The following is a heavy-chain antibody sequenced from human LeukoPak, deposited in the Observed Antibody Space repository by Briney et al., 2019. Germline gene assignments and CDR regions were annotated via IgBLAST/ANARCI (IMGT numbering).Heavy chain of an antibody. D-gene: IGHD3-3*01. CDR3: ANLMSYDFWSGYSAYMDV. J-gene: IGHJ6*03. CDR1: GYTFTGYY. V-gene: IGHV1-2*02. Sequence: GASVKVSCKASGYTFTGYYMHWVRQAPGQGLEWMGWINPNSGGTNYAQKFQGRVTMTRDTSISTAYMELSRLGSDDTAVYYCANLMSYDFWSGYSAYMDVWGKGTTVTVSS. CDR2: INPNSGGT.